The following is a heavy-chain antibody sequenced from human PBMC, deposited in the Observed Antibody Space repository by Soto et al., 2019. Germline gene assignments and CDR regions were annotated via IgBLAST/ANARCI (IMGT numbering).Heavy chain of an antibody. D-gene: IGHD3-22*01. CDR2: IYHSGST. CDR1: GYSISSGYY. V-gene: IGHV4-38-2*02. J-gene: IGHJ4*02. CDR3: AREYDSSGYFDY. Sequence: PSETLSLTCAVSGYSISSGYYWGWIRQPPGKGLGWIGSIYHSGSTYYNPSLKSRVTISVDTSKNQFSLKLSSVTAADTAVYYCAREYDSSGYFDYWGQGTLVTVSS.